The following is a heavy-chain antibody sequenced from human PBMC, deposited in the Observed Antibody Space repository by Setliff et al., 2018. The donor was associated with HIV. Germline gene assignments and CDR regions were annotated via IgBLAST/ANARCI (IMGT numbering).Heavy chain of an antibody. Sequence: ASVKVSCKASGYTFTSYGISWVRQAPGQGLEWMGWISAYNGNTNYAQKLQGRVTMTTDTSTSTAYMELRSLRSDDTAGYYCARFRAKYGDYWYFDLWGRGTLVTVSS. CDR3: ARFRAKYGDYWYFDL. CDR1: GYTFTSYG. J-gene: IGHJ2*01. CDR2: ISAYNGNT. D-gene: IGHD4-17*01. V-gene: IGHV1-18*01.